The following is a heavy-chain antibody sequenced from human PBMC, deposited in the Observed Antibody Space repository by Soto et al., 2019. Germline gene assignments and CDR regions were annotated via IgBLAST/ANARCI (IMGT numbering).Heavy chain of an antibody. J-gene: IGHJ6*02. V-gene: IGHV3-48*02. CDR3: TRDPHALDV. Sequence: GGSLRLSCAASGFTFSSYSMNWVRQAPGKGLEWVSYVTRSSSPIYYADSVKGRFTISRDNAKNSLYLQMNSLRDEDTAVYYCTRDPHALDVWGQGTTVTVSS. D-gene: IGHD2-2*01. CDR2: VTRSSSPI. CDR1: GFTFSSYS.